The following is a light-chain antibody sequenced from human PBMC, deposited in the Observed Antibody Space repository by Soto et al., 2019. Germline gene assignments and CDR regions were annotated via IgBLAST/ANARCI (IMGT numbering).Light chain of an antibody. CDR1: QSVSSY. J-gene: IGKJ4*01. CDR2: DAS. V-gene: IGKV3-11*01. CDR3: QQRSNWTPVI. Sequence: EIVLTQSPATLSLSPGERATLSCSARQSVSSYLAWYPQKPGQAPRLLIYDASNRATGIPARFSGSGSGTDFSLTISSLETAEFAVYYCQQRSNWTPVILGGGNKVEIK.